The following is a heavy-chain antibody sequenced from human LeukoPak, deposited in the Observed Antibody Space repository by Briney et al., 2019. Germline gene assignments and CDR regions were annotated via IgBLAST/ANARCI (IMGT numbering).Heavy chain of an antibody. CDR2: IYYSGST. Sequence: SETLSLTCTVSGDSINGFYRSWIRHPPGKGLEWIGYIYYSGSTNYSPSLKSRVTISVDTSKNQFSLKLSSVTAADTAVYYCARGVVIAPQTFDYWGQGTLVTVSS. CDR1: GDSINGFY. J-gene: IGHJ4*02. D-gene: IGHD2-21*01. V-gene: IGHV4-59*01. CDR3: ARGVVIAPQTFDY.